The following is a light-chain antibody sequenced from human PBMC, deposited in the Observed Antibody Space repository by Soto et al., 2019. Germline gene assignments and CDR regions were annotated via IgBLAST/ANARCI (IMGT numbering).Light chain of an antibody. V-gene: IGKV3-20*01. CDR1: QTISSTF. J-gene: IGKJ4*01. Sequence: VLTQSPATLSLSPWERATLXCRASQTISSTFLAWYRQRPGQAPRLLIYGASSRATGIPDRFSGSGSGTDFTLTISRLEPEDFAVYYCQQFGRSPTFGGGTKVDIK. CDR2: GAS. CDR3: QQFGRSPT.